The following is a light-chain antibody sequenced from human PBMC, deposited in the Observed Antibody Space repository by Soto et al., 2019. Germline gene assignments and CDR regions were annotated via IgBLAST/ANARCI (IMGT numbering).Light chain of an antibody. CDR3: GSYANSNTYV. V-gene: IGLV2-14*01. Sequence: QSALSQPASVSGSPGQSITISCTGTGSDVGGYDYVSWYQQHPGKVPKLVIYEVVNRPSGVSNRFSGSKSGNSASLTISGLQAEDEADYYCGSYANSNTYVFGTGTKVTVL. CDR1: GSDVGGYDY. CDR2: EVV. J-gene: IGLJ1*01.